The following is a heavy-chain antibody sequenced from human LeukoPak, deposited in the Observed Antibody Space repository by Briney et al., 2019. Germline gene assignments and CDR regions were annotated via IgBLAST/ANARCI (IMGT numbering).Heavy chain of an antibody. V-gene: IGHV3-23*01. CDR2: ISGSGGST. CDR3: AKDPIAAAGKKGPSLRYNWFDP. Sequence: GGSLRLSCAASGFTFSSYAMSWVRQAPGKGLEWVSAISGSGGSTYYADSVKGRFTISRDNSKNTLYLQMNSLRAEDTAVYYCAKDPIAAAGKKGPSLRYNWFDPWGQGTLVTVSS. J-gene: IGHJ5*02. D-gene: IGHD6-13*01. CDR1: GFTFSSYA.